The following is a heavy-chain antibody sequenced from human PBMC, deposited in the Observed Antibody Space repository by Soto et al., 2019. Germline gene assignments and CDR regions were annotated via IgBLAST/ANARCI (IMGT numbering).Heavy chain of an antibody. CDR1: GGSISSSSYY. CDR3: ARRRIAVAGRYYFDY. Sequence: QLRLQESGPGLVKPSETLSLTCTVSGGSISSSSYYWGWIRQPPGKGLEWIGSIYYSGSTYYNPSLKSRVTISVDTSKNQFSLKLSSVTAADTAVYYCARRRIAVAGRYYFDYWGQGTLVTVSS. CDR2: IYYSGST. V-gene: IGHV4-39*01. J-gene: IGHJ4*02. D-gene: IGHD6-19*01.